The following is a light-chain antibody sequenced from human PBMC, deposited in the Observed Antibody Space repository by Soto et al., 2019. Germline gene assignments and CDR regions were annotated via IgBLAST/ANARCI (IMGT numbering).Light chain of an antibody. Sequence: NKPAYVNGLPLGSLAITRTETSSDVGGYDYVSWHQQHPDKAPKLMIYEVTKRPSGVSTRFSGSKSGNTASLTISGLQPEDEADYYCSSHTRGSSRVFGSGTKVPVL. CDR3: SSHTRGSSRV. J-gene: IGLJ1*01. CDR1: SSDVGGYDY. CDR2: EVT. V-gene: IGLV2-14*01.